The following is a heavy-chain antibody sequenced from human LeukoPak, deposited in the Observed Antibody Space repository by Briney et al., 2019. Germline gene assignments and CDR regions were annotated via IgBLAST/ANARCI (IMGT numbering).Heavy chain of an antibody. V-gene: IGHV3-23*01. CDR1: GFTFSSYA. J-gene: IGHJ4*02. CDR2: ISGSGGGT. CDR3: ARDSYSYGLTPDY. Sequence: GGSLRLSCAASGFTFSSYAMSWVRQAPGKGLEWVSVISGSGGGTYYADSVKGRFTISRDNSKNTLYLQMNSLRAEDTAVYYCARDSYSYGLTPDYWGQGTLVTVSS. D-gene: IGHD5-18*01.